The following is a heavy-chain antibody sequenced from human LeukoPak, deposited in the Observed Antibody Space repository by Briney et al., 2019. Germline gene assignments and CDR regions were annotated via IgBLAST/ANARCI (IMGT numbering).Heavy chain of an antibody. CDR1: GGSIGSYY. Sequence: PSETLSLTCTVSGGSIGSYYWSWIRQPPGKGLEWIGYIYNSGNTNYSPSLKSRVSISVDTPKNQFSLKLSSVTAADTAVYYCARPSRDGYRYTFAYWGQGILVTVSS. CDR3: ARPSRDGYRYTFAY. CDR2: IYNSGNT. D-gene: IGHD5-24*01. J-gene: IGHJ4*02. V-gene: IGHV4-59*01.